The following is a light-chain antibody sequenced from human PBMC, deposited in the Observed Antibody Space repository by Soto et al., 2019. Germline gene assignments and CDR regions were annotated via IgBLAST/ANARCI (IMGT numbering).Light chain of an antibody. CDR1: QRISSSS. CDR2: DAS. CDR3: QQYGDSPLFT. Sequence: ESVLTQSPGTLSLSPGERATLSCRASQRISSSSLAWYQQKPGQAPRLLIYDASRRATGIPDRFSGSGSDTESTLTISRLEPEDFAVYYCQQYGDSPLFTFGPGTKVDI. J-gene: IGKJ3*01. V-gene: IGKV3-20*01.